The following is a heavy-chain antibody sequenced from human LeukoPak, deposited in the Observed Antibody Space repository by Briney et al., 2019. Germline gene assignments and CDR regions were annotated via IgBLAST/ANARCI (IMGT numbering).Heavy chain of an antibody. CDR2: LSDSGDST. D-gene: IGHD2-2*01. J-gene: IGHJ4*02. CDR1: RFTFSSYA. CDR3: AKLSGDCSSTGCYPY. V-gene: IGHV3-23*01. Sequence: SGGSLRLSCAVSRFTFSSYALSWVRQAPGRGLEWVSSLSDSGDSTYYADSVKGRFTISRGSSKNTLYLQMKSLRAEDTAVYYCAKLSGDCSSTGCYPYWGQGTLVTVSS.